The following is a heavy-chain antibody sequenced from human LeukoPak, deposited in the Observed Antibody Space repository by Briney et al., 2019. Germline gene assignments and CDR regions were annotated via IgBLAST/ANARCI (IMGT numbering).Heavy chain of an antibody. V-gene: IGHV3-48*01. D-gene: IGHD3-9*01. CDR3: AREFVLRYFEGYMDV. Sequence: PGGSLRLSCVASGFTFSRYTMNWVRQAPGKGLEWVSYISSGSGTIYYADSVKGRFTISRDNAKNSLYLQMNSLSAEDTVVYYCAREFVLRYFEGYMDVWGKGTTVTVSS. CDR1: GFTFSRYT. CDR2: ISSGSGTI. J-gene: IGHJ6*03.